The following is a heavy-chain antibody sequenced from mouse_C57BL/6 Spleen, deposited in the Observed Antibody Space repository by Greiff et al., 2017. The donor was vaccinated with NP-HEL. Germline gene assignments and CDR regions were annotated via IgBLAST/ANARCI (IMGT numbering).Heavy chain of an antibody. CDR1: GFTFSDYG. J-gene: IGHJ1*03. D-gene: IGHD2-4*01. CDR3: ARDDYERYFDV. V-gene: IGHV5-17*01. CDR2: ISSGSSTI. Sequence: EVMLVESGGGLVKPGGSLKLSCAASGFTFSDYGMHWVRQAPEKGLEWVAYISSGSSTIYYADTVKGRFTISRDNAKNTLFLQMTSLRSEDTAMYYCARDDYERYFDVWGTGTTVTVSS.